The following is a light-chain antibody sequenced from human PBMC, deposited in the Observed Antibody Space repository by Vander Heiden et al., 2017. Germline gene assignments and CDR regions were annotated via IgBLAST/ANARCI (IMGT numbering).Light chain of an antibody. Sequence: QSVLTQPPSVSAPPGQRVTISCSGSSSNIGSNYVYWYQQLPGTAPKLLIYRNNQRPSGVPDRFSGSKSGTSASLAISGLRSEDEADYYCSAWDDSLSGPVFGGGTKLTVL. V-gene: IGLV1-47*01. CDR2: RNN. J-gene: IGLJ3*02. CDR3: SAWDDSLSGPV. CDR1: SSNIGSNY.